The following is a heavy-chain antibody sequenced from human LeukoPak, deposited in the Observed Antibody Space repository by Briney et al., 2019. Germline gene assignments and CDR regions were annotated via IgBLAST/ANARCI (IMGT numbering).Heavy chain of an antibody. CDR2: IFYSGTT. D-gene: IGHD6-19*01. CDR3: ARQYSSGWPWFDP. Sequence: PLQTLSLTCTVSGGSISSGGYYWGWIRQPPGKGLEWIGSIFYSGTTYYNPSLKSRVTISADTSKNQFSLNLSSVTAADAAVYYCARQYSSGWPWFDPWGQGTLVTVSS. V-gene: IGHV4-39*01. J-gene: IGHJ5*02. CDR1: GGSISSGGYY.